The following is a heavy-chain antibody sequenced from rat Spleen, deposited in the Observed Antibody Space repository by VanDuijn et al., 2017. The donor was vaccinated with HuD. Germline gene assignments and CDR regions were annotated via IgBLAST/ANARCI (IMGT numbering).Heavy chain of an antibody. CDR3: TIHPRY. Sequence: QVQLKESGPGLVKPSETLSLTCTVSGFSLTYYHVSWLRQPPGKGLEWMGVIWGDGGTAYNSALKSRLSISRDTSKNQVFLKMNSLQTDDTGTYYCTIHPRYWGQGLMVTVSS. CDR1: GFSLTYYH. D-gene: IGHD3-1*01. CDR2: IWGDGGT. J-gene: IGHJ2*01. V-gene: IGHV2-32*01.